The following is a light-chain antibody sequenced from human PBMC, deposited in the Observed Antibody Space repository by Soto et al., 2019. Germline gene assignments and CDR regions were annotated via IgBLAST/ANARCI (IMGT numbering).Light chain of an antibody. CDR1: SSNIGSNY. V-gene: IGLV1-47*01. CDR2: RNN. Sequence: QSVLTQPPSASGTPGQRVTISCSGSSSNIGSNYVYWYQQPPGTAPKLLIYRNNQRPSGVPDRFSGSKSGTSASLAISGLRSEDEADYYCAAWDASLSSVVFGGGTKLTVL. J-gene: IGLJ2*01. CDR3: AAWDASLSSVV.